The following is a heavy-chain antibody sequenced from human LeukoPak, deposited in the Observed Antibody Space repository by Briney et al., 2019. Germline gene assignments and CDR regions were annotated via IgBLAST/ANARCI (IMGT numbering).Heavy chain of an antibody. J-gene: IGHJ5*02. Sequence: SVTLSLTCTVWGGSICSYYWSWIRQPPGKGLEGVVYIYYSGSTNYYPSLNSRVTISVDTSKNQFSLKRSSAAAADTAVYYCARGGYCSGGSCYSPNWFDPWGQGTLVTVSS. CDR1: GGSICSYY. D-gene: IGHD2-15*01. CDR2: IYYSGST. V-gene: IGHV4-59*01. CDR3: ARGGYCSGGSCYSPNWFDP.